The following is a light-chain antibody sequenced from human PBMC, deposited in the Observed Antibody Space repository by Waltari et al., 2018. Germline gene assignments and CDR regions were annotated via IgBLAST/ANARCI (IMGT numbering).Light chain of an antibody. CDR2: DVS. Sequence: SALTQPASVSGSPGQSITVACTGTSTDVGPSTYVCWYQRRPGKAPKLMSSDVSNRLSGFSERCSGSMAVNTASLATSGLQAEDEADYSCSSFTNSGSWVFGGGTKVTVL. V-gene: IGLV2-14*01. CDR1: STDVGPSTY. J-gene: IGLJ3*02. CDR3: SSFTNSGSWV.